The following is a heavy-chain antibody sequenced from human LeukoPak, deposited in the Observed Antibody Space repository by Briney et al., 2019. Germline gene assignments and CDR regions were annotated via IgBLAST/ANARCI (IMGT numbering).Heavy chain of an antibody. CDR1: GLTFSNRA. V-gene: IGHV3-23*01. CDR2: ISISGNKI. CDR3: ANELRPNDY. J-gene: IGHJ4*02. D-gene: IGHD4-17*01. Sequence: GGSLRLSCVVSGLTFSNRAMTWVRQAPGKGLEWVSSISISGNKILYADSVKGRFTISRDNSKNTLFQQMNSLQTEDTGVYFCANELRPNDYWGQGTLVTVS.